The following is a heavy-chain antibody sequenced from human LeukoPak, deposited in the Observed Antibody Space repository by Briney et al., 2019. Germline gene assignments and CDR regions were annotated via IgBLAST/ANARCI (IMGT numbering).Heavy chain of an antibody. J-gene: IGHJ4*02. CDR2: ISYDGSNK. D-gene: IGHD3-22*01. CDR3: ARVGYYDSSGYYY. V-gene: IGHV3-30-3*01. CDR1: GFTFSSYA. Sequence: GGSLRLSCAASGFTFSSYAMHWVRQAPGKGLEWVAVISYDGSNKYYADSVKGRFTISRDNSKNTLYLQMNSLRAEDTAVYYCARVGYYDSSGYYYWGQGTLVTVSS.